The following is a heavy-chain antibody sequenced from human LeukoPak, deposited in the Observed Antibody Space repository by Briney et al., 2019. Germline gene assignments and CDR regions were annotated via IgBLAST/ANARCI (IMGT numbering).Heavy chain of an antibody. Sequence: GGSLRLSCAASGLAFSAYEMNWVRQAPGKGLEWVSYISGTDSTTYYADSVKGRFTISRDNARNSLYLQMNSLRVEDTALYYCTTLGYHLDSWGQGTLVTVSS. D-gene: IGHD3-22*01. V-gene: IGHV3-48*03. CDR2: ISGTDSTT. CDR3: TTLGYHLDS. CDR1: GLAFSAYE. J-gene: IGHJ4*02.